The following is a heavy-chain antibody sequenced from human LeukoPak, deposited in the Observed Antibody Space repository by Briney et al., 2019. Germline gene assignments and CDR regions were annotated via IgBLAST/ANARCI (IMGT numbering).Heavy chain of an antibody. V-gene: IGHV4-34*01. CDR1: GGSFSGYY. CDR3: SKHFSRHYWFDP. J-gene: IGHJ5*02. Sequence: SETLSLTCAVYGGSFSGYYWSWIRQPPGTGLEWIGEINHSGSTNYNPSLKSRVTISVDTSKNQFSLKLSSVTAADTAVYYCSKHFSRHYWFDPWGQGTLVTVSS. CDR2: INHSGST.